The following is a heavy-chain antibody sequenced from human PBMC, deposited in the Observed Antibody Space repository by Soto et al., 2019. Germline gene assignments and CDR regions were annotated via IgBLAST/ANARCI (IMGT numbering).Heavy chain of an antibody. CDR1: GGSISTYY. CDR3: ARALMGSFDAFDI. Sequence: QVQLQESGPGLVKPSETLSLTCSVSGGSISTYYWCWIRQAPGKRLEWLGYIFHSGATNYNPSLESRVTRSVDTSKSQLSPRLTSVNAADTGVYYCARALMGSFDAFDIWGQGTTVTVSS. J-gene: IGHJ3*02. V-gene: IGHV4-59*01. D-gene: IGHD3-16*01. CDR2: IFHSGAT.